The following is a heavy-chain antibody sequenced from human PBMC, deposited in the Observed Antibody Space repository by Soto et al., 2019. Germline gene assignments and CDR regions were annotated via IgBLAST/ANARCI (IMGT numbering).Heavy chain of an antibody. CDR1: GGSSSSGDYY. CDR3: ARDVLRYFDWLRIDAFDI. J-gene: IGHJ3*02. Sequence: PSEPLSVTWTVAGGSSSSGDYYWSCIRQHPGKGLEWIGYIYYSGSTYYNPSLKSRVTISVDTSKNQFSLKLSSVTAADTAVYYCARDVLRYFDWLRIDAFDIWGQGTMVTVSS. CDR2: IYYSGST. D-gene: IGHD3-9*01. V-gene: IGHV4-30-4*01.